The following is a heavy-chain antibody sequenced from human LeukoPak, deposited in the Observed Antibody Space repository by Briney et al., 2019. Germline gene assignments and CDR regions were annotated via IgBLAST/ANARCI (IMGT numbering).Heavy chain of an antibody. CDR3: AINVWSLDYYYYSMDV. V-gene: IGHV4-34*01. CDR2: INHSGST. J-gene: IGHJ6*03. Sequence: SETLSLTCAVSGYSISSGYYWNWVRQPPGKGLEWIGEINHSGSTNYNPSLESRVTISVDTSKNQFSLKLTSVTAADTAVYFCAINVWSLDYYYYSMDVWGKGTTVTVSS. D-gene: IGHD3-16*01. CDR1: GYSISSGYY.